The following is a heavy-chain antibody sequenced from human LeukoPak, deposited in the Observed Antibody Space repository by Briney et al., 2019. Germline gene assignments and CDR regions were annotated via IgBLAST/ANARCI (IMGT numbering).Heavy chain of an antibody. J-gene: IGHJ4*02. V-gene: IGHV4-59*01. CDR2: IYYGGST. CDR1: GGSISSYH. Sequence: PSETLSLTCTVSGGSISSYHWSWVRQPPGKGLEWIGYIYYGGSTNYNPSLKSRVTISVYTSKNQFSLKLSSVTAADTAVYYCARARNYYGSGSYIFDYWGQGTLVTVSS. CDR3: ARARNYYGSGSYIFDY. D-gene: IGHD3-10*01.